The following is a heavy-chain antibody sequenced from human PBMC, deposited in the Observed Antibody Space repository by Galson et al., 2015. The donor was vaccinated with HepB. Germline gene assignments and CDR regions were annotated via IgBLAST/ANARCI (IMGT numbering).Heavy chain of an antibody. D-gene: IGHD6-19*01. Sequence: SLRLSCAASGFTFSSYSMNWVRQAPGKGLEWVSYISTSSTTIYYADSVRGRFTISRDDSKNTAYLHMNSLKTEDTAVYFCSRMGDLSGYSSSWGQGTLVTVSS. J-gene: IGHJ4*02. CDR2: ISTSSTTI. V-gene: IGHV3-48*01. CDR3: SRMGDLSGYSSS. CDR1: GFTFSSYS.